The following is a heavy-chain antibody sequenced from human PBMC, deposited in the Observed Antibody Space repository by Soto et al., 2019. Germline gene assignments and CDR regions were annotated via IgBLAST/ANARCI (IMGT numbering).Heavy chain of an antibody. D-gene: IGHD2-15*01. Sequence: QVQLVQSGAEVKKPGASVKVSCKASGYTFTSYGISWVRQAPGQGLEWMGWISAYNGNTNYAQKLQGRVTMTTDTYTSTAYMELRSLRSDDTAVYYCARDTGLAYCSGGSCYHEDYWGQGTLVTVSS. CDR2: ISAYNGNT. CDR1: GYTFTSYG. CDR3: ARDTGLAYCSGGSCYHEDY. V-gene: IGHV1-18*01. J-gene: IGHJ4*02.